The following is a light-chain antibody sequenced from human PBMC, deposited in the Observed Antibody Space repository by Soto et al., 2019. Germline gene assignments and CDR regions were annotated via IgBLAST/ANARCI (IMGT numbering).Light chain of an antibody. CDR1: QSVSSN. Sequence: ESVLTQSPCTLSLSPGERATLSCRASQSVSSNLAWYQQKPGQAPRLLIYGASTRATGIPARFSGSGSGTEFTLTISSLQSEDFAVYYCQQYNNWPPGTFGQGTKVDIK. CDR3: QQYNNWPPGT. CDR2: GAS. V-gene: IGKV3-15*01. J-gene: IGKJ1*01.